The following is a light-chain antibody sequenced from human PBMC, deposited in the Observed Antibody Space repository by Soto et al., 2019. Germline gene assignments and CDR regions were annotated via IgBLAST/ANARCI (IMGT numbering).Light chain of an antibody. CDR1: QGIGND. CDR3: LQYNDYPPT. J-gene: IGKJ4*01. CDR2: TAS. V-gene: IGKV1-17*01. Sequence: DIQMTQSPSSLSAFVGDRVTITCRASQGIGNDLGWFRQNPGKAPKRLIYTASSLQSGVPSRFRGSGSGTEFTLTISSLQPEDFATYYCLQYNDYPPTFGGGTRVEI.